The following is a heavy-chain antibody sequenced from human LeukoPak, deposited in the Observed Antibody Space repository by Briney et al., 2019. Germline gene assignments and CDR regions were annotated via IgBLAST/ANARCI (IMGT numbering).Heavy chain of an antibody. Sequence: SGGSLRLSCAASGFTFGSYGMHWVRRAPGKGLEWVAVIWYDGSNKYYADSVKGRFTISRDNSKNTLYLQMNSLRAEDTAVYYCAKGEYYYVSGGYYMDVWGKGTTVTVSS. V-gene: IGHV3-33*06. D-gene: IGHD3-10*01. J-gene: IGHJ6*03. CDR3: AKGEYYYVSGGYYMDV. CDR2: IWYDGSNK. CDR1: GFTFGSYG.